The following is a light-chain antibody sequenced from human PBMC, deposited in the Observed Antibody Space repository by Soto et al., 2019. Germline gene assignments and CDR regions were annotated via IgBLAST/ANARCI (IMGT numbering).Light chain of an antibody. CDR3: QHYNSYSEA. Sequence: DIQMTQSPSTPSGSVLYIVTITFRASQTISSWLAWYQQKPGKAPKLLIYKASTLKSGVPSRFSGSGSGTAFTLTISSLQPDDFATYYCQHYNSYSEAFGQGTKVDIK. J-gene: IGKJ1*01. V-gene: IGKV1-5*03. CDR1: QTISSW. CDR2: KAS.